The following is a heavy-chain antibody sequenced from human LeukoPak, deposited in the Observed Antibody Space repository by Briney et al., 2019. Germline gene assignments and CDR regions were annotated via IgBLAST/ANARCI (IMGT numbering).Heavy chain of an antibody. V-gene: IGHV3-23*01. J-gene: IGHJ4*02. D-gene: IGHD6-19*01. CDR1: GFTFSSYA. CDR2: ISGSGGST. CDR3: ASGQWLVRGFDY. Sequence: GGSLRLSCAASGFTFSSYAMSWARQAPGKGLEWVSAISGSGGSTYYADSVKGRFTISRDNSKNTLYLQMNSLRAEDTAVYYCASGQWLVRGFDYWGQGTLVTISS.